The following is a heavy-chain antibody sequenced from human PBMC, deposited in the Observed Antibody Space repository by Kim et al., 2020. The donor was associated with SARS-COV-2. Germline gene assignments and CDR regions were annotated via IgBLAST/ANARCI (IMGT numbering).Heavy chain of an antibody. CDR2: TRNKANSYTT. Sequence: GGSLRLSCAASGFTFSDHYMDWVRQAPGKGLEWVGRTRNKANSYTTEYAASVKGRFTISRDDSKNSLYLQMNSLKTEDTAVYYCARGVYYYGSGSYDVGDAFDIWGQGTMVTVSS. CDR1: GFTFSDHY. D-gene: IGHD3-10*01. J-gene: IGHJ3*02. CDR3: ARGVYYYGSGSYDVGDAFDI. V-gene: IGHV3-72*01.